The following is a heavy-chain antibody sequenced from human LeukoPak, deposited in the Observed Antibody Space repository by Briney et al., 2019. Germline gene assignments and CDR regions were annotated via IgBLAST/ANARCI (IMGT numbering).Heavy chain of an antibody. Sequence: ASVKVSCKASGYTFSRNAINWVRQAPGQGLEWMGWINTNTGTPTYARGFTRRFVFSLETSVSTAYLQISSLEAEDTAVYYCAKSPNPLGSYSELWGQGTLVTVSS. V-gene: IGHV7-4-1*02. CDR1: GYTFSRNA. D-gene: IGHD3-10*01. J-gene: IGHJ4*02. CDR2: INTNTGTP. CDR3: AKSPNPLGSYSEL.